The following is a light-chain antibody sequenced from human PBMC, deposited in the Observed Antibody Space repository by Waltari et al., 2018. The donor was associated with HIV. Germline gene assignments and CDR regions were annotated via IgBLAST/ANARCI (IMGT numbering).Light chain of an antibody. CDR1: TPNIGSNY. J-gene: IGLJ2*01. Sequence: SVLTQPPSASGPPGHRVTISCSGSTPNIGSNYVFRYQHLPGPAPKLLIHGNDQRPSGVPDRFSASTSGTSASLAISGLRSEDEADYYCVAWDDSLRGVLFGGGTKVAVL. CDR3: VAWDDSLRGVL. CDR2: GND. V-gene: IGLV1-47*01.